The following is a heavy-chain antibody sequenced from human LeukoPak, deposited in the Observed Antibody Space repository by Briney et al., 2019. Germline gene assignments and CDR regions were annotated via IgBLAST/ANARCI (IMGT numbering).Heavy chain of an antibody. CDR2: ISSNSSYI. CDR3: ARAYCSGGSCYPFDY. D-gene: IGHD2-15*01. V-gene: IGHV3-21*01. CDR1: GFTFSSYS. Sequence: GGSLRLSCAVSGFTFSSYSMNWVRQAPGKGLEWVSSISSNSSYIYYADSVKGRFTISRDNAKNSLYLEMNSLRAEDTAVYYCARAYCSGGSCYPFDYWGQGTLVTVSS. J-gene: IGHJ4*02.